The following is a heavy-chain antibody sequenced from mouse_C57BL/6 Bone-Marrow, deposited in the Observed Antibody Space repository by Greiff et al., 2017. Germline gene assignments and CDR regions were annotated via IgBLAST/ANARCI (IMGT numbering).Heavy chain of an antibody. CDR1: GFNIKDDY. CDR3: TYGSSFPFAY. V-gene: IGHV14-4*01. Sequence: EVQLQQSGAELVRPGASVKLSCTASGFNIKDDYMHWVKQRPEQGLEWIGWIDPENGDTEYASKFQGKATITADKSSNTAYLQLSSLTSEDTAVYYCTYGSSFPFAYWGQGTLVTVSA. CDR2: IDPENGDT. J-gene: IGHJ3*01. D-gene: IGHD1-1*01.